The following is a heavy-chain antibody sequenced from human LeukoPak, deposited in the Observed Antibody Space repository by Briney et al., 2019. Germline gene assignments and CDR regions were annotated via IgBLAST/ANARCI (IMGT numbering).Heavy chain of an antibody. CDR3: AGYGDYPY. CDR2: FGHSGTI. D-gene: IGHD4-17*01. V-gene: IGHV3-69-1*01. Sequence: PGGSLRLSCAASGFHFSAYDMHWVRQAPGEGLEWVAYFGHSGTIYYADSVRGRFTISRDNAKNSPHLQMNSLRADDTAVYYCAGYGDYPYWGQGTPVTVSS. J-gene: IGHJ4*02. CDR1: GFHFSAYD.